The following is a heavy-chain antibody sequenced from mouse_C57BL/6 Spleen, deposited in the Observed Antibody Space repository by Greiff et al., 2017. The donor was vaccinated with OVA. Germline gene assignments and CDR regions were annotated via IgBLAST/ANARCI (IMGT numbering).Heavy chain of an antibody. Sequence: EVQLQQSGAELVRPGASVKLSCTASGFNIKDDYMHWVKQRPEQGLEWIGWIDPENGDTEYASKFQGQATITADTSSNTAYLQLSSLTSEDTAVYYCTGDRRFAYWGQGTLVTVSA. CDR1: GFNIKDDY. J-gene: IGHJ3*01. CDR3: TGDRRFAY. D-gene: IGHD3-3*01. CDR2: IDPENGDT. V-gene: IGHV14-4*01.